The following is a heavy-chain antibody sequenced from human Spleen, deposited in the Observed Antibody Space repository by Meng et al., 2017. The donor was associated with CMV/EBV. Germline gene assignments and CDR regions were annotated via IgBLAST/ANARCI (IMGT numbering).Heavy chain of an antibody. CDR3: ARGKKEYYDSSGYCNDY. V-gene: IGHV1-69*05. CDR1: GACSSYA. Sequence: GACSSYAISWVRQAPGQGREWMGGIIPIFGTATYAQTFQGRVTITTDESTSTAYMELSSLRSEDTAVYYCARGKKEYYDSSGYCNDYWGQGTLVTVSS. D-gene: IGHD3-22*01. J-gene: IGHJ4*02. CDR2: IIPIFGTA.